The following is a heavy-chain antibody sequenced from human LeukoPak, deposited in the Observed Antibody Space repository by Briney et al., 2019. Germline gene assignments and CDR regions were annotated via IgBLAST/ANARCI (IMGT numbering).Heavy chain of an antibody. J-gene: IGHJ4*02. D-gene: IGHD2-8*01. CDR2: FDPEDGET. V-gene: IGHV1-24*01. CDR1: GYTLTELS. CDR3: ATDVVGGCTNGVCYEPFDY. Sequence: GASVKVSCKVSGYTLTELSMHWVRQAPGKGLEWMGGFDPEDGETIYAQKFQGRVTMTEDTSTDTAYMELSSLRSEDTAVYYCATDVVGGCTNGVCYEPFDYWGQGTLVTVSS.